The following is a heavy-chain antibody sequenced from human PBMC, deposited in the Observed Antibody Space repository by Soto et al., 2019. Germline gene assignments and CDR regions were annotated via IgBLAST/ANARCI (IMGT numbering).Heavy chain of an antibody. D-gene: IGHD6-19*01. J-gene: IGHJ5*02. CDR1: GFTFSNYA. CDR2: IHGSGAGT. V-gene: IGHV3-23*01. Sequence: EVQLLESGGGLVQPGGSLRLSCAASGFTFSNYAMSWVRQAPGKGLEWVSSIHGSGAGTYYADSVKGRFTVSRDDSKETLYLHMISLTVDDTAVYYCAKDAVARNGGWDWFDPWGQGTLVTVAS. CDR3: AKDAVARNGGWDWFDP.